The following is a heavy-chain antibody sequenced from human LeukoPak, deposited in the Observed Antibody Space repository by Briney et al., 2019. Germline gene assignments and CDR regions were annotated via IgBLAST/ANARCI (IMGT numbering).Heavy chain of an antibody. Sequence: PSETLSLTXTVSGGSISSGSYYWSWLRQPAGKGLEWIGRIYTSGSTNYNPSLKSRVTISVDTSKNQFSLKLCSVTAADTAVYYCARAYDSSGYYISYYFDYWGQGTLVTVSS. V-gene: IGHV4-61*02. CDR3: ARAYDSSGYYISYYFDY. CDR2: IYTSGST. D-gene: IGHD3-22*01. J-gene: IGHJ4*02. CDR1: GGSISSGSYY.